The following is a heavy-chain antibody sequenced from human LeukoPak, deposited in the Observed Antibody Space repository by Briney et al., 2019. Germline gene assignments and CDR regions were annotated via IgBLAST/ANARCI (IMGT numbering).Heavy chain of an antibody. D-gene: IGHD4-17*01. J-gene: IGHJ5*02. Sequence: PGGSLRLSCAASGFTGSNNYMSWVRQAPGKGLEWVSAIHSSGGKYYADSVKGRFTISRDTSKNTLYLQINSLRVEDTAVYYCIVFGDSNHWGQGTLVTVSS. V-gene: IGHV3-53*01. CDR1: GFTGSNNY. CDR3: IVFGDSNH. CDR2: IHSSGGK.